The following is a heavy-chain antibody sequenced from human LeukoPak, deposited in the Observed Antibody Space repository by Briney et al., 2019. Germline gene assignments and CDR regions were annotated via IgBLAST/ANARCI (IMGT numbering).Heavy chain of an antibody. CDR2: IGSDGSKK. CDR1: GFMFSDHA. D-gene: IGHD5/OR15-5a*01. CDR3: ARKMTSTRLFDS. Sequence: PGGSLRLSCVASGFMFSDHAFHWVRQSADKGLEWVALIGSDGSKKYYADSVQGRFTVSRENSKNTLFLQMNALRPDDTAVYFCARKMTSTRLFDSWGQGTLVTVSS. V-gene: IGHV3-30*04. J-gene: IGHJ4*02.